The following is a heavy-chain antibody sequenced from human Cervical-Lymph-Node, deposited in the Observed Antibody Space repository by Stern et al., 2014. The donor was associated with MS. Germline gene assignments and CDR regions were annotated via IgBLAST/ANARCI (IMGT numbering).Heavy chain of an antibody. D-gene: IGHD6-19*01. V-gene: IGHV3-9*01. CDR1: RFNFDDYA. CDR3: AKDISSGRWEAQYYYGMDV. Sequence: EVQLAASGGGLVPPGRSLRLSCAGSRFNFDDYAMHLVRHAPGTGLEWVSRISWNSGSMEYADSVKGRFTISRDNAKNSLYLQMDSLRVEDTAIYYCAKDISSGRWEAQYYYGMDVWGQGTTVTVSS. J-gene: IGHJ6*02. CDR2: ISWNSGSM.